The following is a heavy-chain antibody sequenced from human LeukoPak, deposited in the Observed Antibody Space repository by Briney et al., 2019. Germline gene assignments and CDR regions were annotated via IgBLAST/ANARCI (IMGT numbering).Heavy chain of an antibody. J-gene: IGHJ4*02. CDR3: ARGIAVAGLDY. CDR1: GFTFSSYS. CDR2: ISSSSSYI. D-gene: IGHD6-19*01. V-gene: IGHV3-21*01. Sequence: GGSLRLSCAASGFTFSSYSMNWVRQAPGKGLEWVSSISSSSSYIYYADSVKGRFTISRDNSKNTLYLQMNSLRAEDTAVYYCARGIAVAGLDYWGQGTLVTVSS.